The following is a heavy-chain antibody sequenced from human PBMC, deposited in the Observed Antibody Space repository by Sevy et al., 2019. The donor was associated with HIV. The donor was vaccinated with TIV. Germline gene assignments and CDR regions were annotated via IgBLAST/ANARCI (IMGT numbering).Heavy chain of an antibody. CDR3: ARGNTVLPSGGFDL. J-gene: IGHJ2*01. CDR1: GGSISSDDYY. Sequence: SETLSLTCTVSGGSISSDDYYWTWIRQHPGKGLEWIGYIYYTGSTYYNPSLKSRVTMSLDASKNQFSLRLSSVTAADTAVYYGARGNTVLPSGGFDLWGRGTLVTVSS. CDR2: IYYTGST. V-gene: IGHV4-31*03. D-gene: IGHD2-15*01.